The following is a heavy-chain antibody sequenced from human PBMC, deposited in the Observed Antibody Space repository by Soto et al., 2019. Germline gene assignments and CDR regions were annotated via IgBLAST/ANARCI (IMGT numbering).Heavy chain of an antibody. D-gene: IGHD1-26*01. J-gene: IGHJ6*02. CDR2: IIPIFGTA. V-gene: IGHV1-69*12. CDR1: GGTFSSYA. Sequence: QVQLVQSGAEVKKPGSSVKVSCKASGGTFSSYAISWVRQAPGQGLEWMGGIIPIFGTANYAQKFQGRVTITAEESTSTAYMELSSLRSEDTAVYYWARDPKWELRGGYYYYYGMDVWGQGTTVTVSS. CDR3: ARDPKWELRGGYYYYYGMDV.